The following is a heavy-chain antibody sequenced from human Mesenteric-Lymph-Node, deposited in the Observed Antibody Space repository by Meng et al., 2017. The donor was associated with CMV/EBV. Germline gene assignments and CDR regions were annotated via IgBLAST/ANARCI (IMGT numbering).Heavy chain of an antibody. CDR2: MNPNSGNT. Sequence: ASVKVSCKASGYTFTGYYMHWVRQAPGQGLEWMGWMNPNSGNTGYAQKFQGRVTMTRNTSISTAYMELSRLRSDDTAVYYCARDRVSYCSSTSCTYYYGMDVWGQGTTVTVSS. D-gene: IGHD2-2*01. CDR1: GYTFTGYY. J-gene: IGHJ6*02. V-gene: IGHV1-8*02. CDR3: ARDRVSYCSSTSCTYYYGMDV.